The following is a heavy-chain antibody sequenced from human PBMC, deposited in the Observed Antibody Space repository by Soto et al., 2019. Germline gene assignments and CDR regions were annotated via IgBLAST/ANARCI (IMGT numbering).Heavy chain of an antibody. J-gene: IGHJ6*02. CDR3: ARNLWFGEPYYYYGMDV. CDR1: GGSISSYYW. V-gene: IGHV2-70*18. D-gene: IGHD3-10*01. Sequence: TLSLTCTVSGGSISSYYWSWIRQPPGKALEWLALIDWDDDKYYSTSLKTRLTISKDTSKNQVVLTMTNMDPVDTATYYCARNLWFGEPYYYYGMDVWGQGTTVTVSS. CDR2: IDWDDDK.